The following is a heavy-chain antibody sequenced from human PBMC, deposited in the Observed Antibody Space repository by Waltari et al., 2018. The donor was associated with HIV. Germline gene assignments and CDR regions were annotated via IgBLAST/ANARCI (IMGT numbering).Heavy chain of an antibody. J-gene: IGHJ1*01. V-gene: IGHV1-18*04. CDR1: GFSFTRYG. CDR2: IHTYTGNT. CDR3: VRDLSPMGKSGWYDS. D-gene: IGHD6-19*01. Sequence: QVRLVQSGAEGKKPGASGKVSCKASGFSFTRYGFSWGRQAPGQGLEWMGWIHTYTGNTDSAENFQGRVTMTRDTFTNTIYMELRTLKSDDSAIYFCVRDLSPMGKSGWYDSWGQGTVVTVSS.